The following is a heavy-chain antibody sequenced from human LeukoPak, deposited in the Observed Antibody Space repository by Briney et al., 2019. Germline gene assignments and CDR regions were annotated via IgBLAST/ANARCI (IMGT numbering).Heavy chain of an antibody. J-gene: IGHJ4*02. Sequence: PSETLSLTCTVSGGSISSYYWSWIRQPPGKGLEWIGYIYYSGSTNYNPSLKSRVTISVDTSKNQFSLKLSSVTAADTAVYYCARGEIYYDSSGSPGTTFDYWGQGTLVTVSS. CDR2: IYYSGST. V-gene: IGHV4-59*01. CDR3: ARGEIYYDSSGSPGTTFDY. CDR1: GGSISSYY. D-gene: IGHD3-22*01.